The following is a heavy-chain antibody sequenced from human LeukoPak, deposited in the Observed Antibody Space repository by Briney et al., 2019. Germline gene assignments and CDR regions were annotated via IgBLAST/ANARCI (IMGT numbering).Heavy chain of an antibody. D-gene: IGHD1-7*01. CDR2: IYYSGST. V-gene: IGHV4-59*12. CDR3: ARDMMELRYAFDI. Sequence: SETLSLTCTVSGGSISSYYWSWIRQPPGKGLEWIGSIYYSGSTYYNPSLKSRVTISVDTSKNQFSLKLSSVTAADTAVYYCARDMMELRYAFDIWGQGTMVTVSS. J-gene: IGHJ3*02. CDR1: GGSISSYY.